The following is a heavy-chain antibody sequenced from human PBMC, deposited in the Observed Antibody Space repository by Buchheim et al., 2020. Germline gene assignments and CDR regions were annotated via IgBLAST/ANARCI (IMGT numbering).Heavy chain of an antibody. CDR1: GFTFTSYG. D-gene: IGHD1-26*01. CDR3: AKDLVGFGDEAEAFDS. Sequence: VQLLESGGGLVQPGRSLRLSCAASGFTFTSYGMHWVRQAPGKGLEWVAVILYDGANKNYADSVKGRLTISRDNSKNTLYLQMNNLRAEDTAVYYCAKDLVGFGDEAEAFDSWGQGTL. J-gene: IGHJ4*02. CDR2: ILYDGANK. V-gene: IGHV3-30*18.